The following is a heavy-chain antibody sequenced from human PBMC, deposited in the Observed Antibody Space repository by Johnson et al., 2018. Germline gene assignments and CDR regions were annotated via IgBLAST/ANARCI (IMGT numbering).Heavy chain of an antibody. D-gene: IGHD1-1*01. CDR1: GYTFNTYY. CDR2: INPSGDGT. J-gene: IGHJ4*02. V-gene: IGHV1-46*02. CDR3: VRDGNHWNFDY. Sequence: QVQLVESGAEVKKPGASVKISCKASGYTFNTYYMHWVRQAPGQGLEWMGRINPSGDGTTYAQKFQGRISVTRDTSTSTVYMELSSLRSEDPAVYYWVRDGNHWNFDYWGQGTLVTVSS.